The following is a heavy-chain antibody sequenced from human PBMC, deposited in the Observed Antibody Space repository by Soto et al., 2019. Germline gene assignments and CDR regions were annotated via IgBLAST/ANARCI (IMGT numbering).Heavy chain of an antibody. J-gene: IGHJ6*02. D-gene: IGHD1-26*01. CDR1: SDTVTSYW. Sequence: GESLKISCQGSSDTVTSYWCSWVRQMPGKGLEWMGRIDPSDSYTNYSPSFQGHVTISADKSISTAYLQWSSLKASDTAMHYFARSGVGATPYYYYGMDVWGQGTTVTVSS. V-gene: IGHV5-10-1*01. CDR3: ARSGVGATPYYYYGMDV. CDR2: IDPSDSYT.